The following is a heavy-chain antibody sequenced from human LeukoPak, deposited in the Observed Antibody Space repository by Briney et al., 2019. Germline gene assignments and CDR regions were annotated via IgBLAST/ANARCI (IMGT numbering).Heavy chain of an antibody. CDR1: GYSISGGYY. CDR3: ARGYYDYVWGSYRYPYMDV. Sequence: PSETLSLTCTVSGYSISGGYYWGWIRQPPGKGLEWIGSIYHSGSTYYNPSLKSRVTISVDTSKNQFSLKLSSVTAADTAVYYCARGYYDYVWGSYRYPYMDVWGKGTTVTVSS. CDR2: IYHSGST. D-gene: IGHD3-16*02. J-gene: IGHJ6*03. V-gene: IGHV4-38-2*02.